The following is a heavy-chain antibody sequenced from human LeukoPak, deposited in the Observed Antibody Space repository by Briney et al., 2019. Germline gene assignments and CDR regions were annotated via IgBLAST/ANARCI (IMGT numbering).Heavy chain of an antibody. CDR2: IKQDGSEK. CDR3: ARRGPPYYFDY. J-gene: IGHJ4*02. CDR1: GFTFSSYW. V-gene: IGHV3-7*01. Sequence: GGSLRLSCAASGFTFSSYWMSWLRQAPGKGLEWVANIKQDGSEKYYVDSVKGRLTISRDNAKNSLYLQMHSLRAEDTAVYYCARRGPPYYFDYCGQGTLVPVSS.